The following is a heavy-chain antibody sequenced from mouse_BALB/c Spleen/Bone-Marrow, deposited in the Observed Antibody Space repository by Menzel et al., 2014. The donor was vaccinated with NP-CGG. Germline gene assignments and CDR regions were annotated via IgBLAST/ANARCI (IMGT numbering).Heavy chain of an antibody. V-gene: IGHV1S81*02. D-gene: IGHD1-1*01. J-gene: IGHJ1*01. CDR2: INPSNGGT. CDR1: GYSFXRYY. CDR3: TRSNYGYWYFDV. Sequence: VQPQQSGAELVKPGASVKLSCKASGYSFXRYYMYWVKQRPGQGLEWIGEINPSNGGTNFNEKFKSKATLTVDKSSSTAYMQFSSLTSEDSAVYYCTRSNYGYWYFDVWGAGTAVTVSS.